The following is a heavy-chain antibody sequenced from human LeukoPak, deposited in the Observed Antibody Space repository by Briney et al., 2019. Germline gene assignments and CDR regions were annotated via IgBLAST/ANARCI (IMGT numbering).Heavy chain of an antibody. Sequence: GGSLRHSCAASGFTLSSYGMHWVRQAPGKGLEWVAVIWYDGSNKYYADSVKGRFTISRDNSKNTLYLQMNSLRAEDTAVYYCAREIREMATTHFDYWGQGTLVTVSS. D-gene: IGHD5-24*01. V-gene: IGHV3-33*01. CDR1: GFTLSSYG. CDR2: IWYDGSNK. CDR3: AREIREMATTHFDY. J-gene: IGHJ4*02.